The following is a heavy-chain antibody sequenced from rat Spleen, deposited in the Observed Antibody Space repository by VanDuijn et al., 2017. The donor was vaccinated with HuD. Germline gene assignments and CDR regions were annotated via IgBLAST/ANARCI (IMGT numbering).Heavy chain of an antibody. Sequence: EVKLVESGGGLVQPGRSLRLSCAASGFTFSDFDMAWVRQAPTKGLEWVASISTGGDDTYYRDSVKGRFTISRDPAQNTLYLQMNSLQTDDTAIYFCARSYGGYTQHWFAYWGQGTLITVSS. CDR2: ISTGGDDT. D-gene: IGHD1-11*01. CDR1: GFTFSDFD. J-gene: IGHJ3*01. CDR3: ARSYGGYTQHWFAY. V-gene: IGHV5-25*01.